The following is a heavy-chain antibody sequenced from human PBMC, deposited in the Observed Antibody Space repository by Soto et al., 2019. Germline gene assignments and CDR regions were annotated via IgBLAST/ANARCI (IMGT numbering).Heavy chain of an antibody. J-gene: IGHJ3*02. CDR2: IVPMVGRT. D-gene: IGHD3-10*01. CDR1: GGSLSSYT. CDR3: ALDSGSDVFDI. V-gene: IGHV1-69*02. Sequence: QVQLVQSGAEVKKTGSSVKVSCKASGGSLSSYTISWVRQAPGQGLEWMGRIVPMVGRTIYAQKFQGRVAISAEKSTTTAYMDLSNLASEDTAMYYCALDSGSDVFDIWGQGTLVTVSS.